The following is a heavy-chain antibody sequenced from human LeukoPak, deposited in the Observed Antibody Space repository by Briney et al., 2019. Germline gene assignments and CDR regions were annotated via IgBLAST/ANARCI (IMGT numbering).Heavy chain of an antibody. CDR3: ARDTPSIGYGDYATDAFDI. V-gene: IGHV4-38-2*02. D-gene: IGHD4-17*01. J-gene: IGHJ3*02. Sequence: PSETLSLTCTVSGYSISSGYYWGWIRQPPGKGLEWIGSIYHSGSTYYNPSLKSRVTISVDTSKNQFSLKLSSVTAADTAVYYCARDTPSIGYGDYATDAFDIWGQGTMVTVSS. CDR1: GYSISSGYY. CDR2: IYHSGST.